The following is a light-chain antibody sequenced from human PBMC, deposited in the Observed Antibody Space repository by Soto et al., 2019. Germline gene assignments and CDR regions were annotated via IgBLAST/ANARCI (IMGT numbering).Light chain of an antibody. CDR1: SSDVGGYNY. CDR3: SSYTSSSTLV. J-gene: IGLJ2*01. V-gene: IGLV2-14*01. CDR2: EVS. Sequence: QSALTQPASVSGSPGQSITISCTGTSSDVGGYNYVSWYQQHPGKAPKHMIYEVSNRPSGVSNRFSGSKSGNTASLTISGLQAEDEADYYCSSYTSSSTLVFGGGTKVTVL.